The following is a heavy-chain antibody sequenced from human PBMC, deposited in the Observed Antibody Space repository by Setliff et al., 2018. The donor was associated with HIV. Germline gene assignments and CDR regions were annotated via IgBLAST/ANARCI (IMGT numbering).Heavy chain of an antibody. D-gene: IGHD5-18*01. CDR2: IYYSGST. Sequence: SETLSLTCTVSGGSMNSHYWSWIRQSPGRGLEWIGYIYYSGSTNYNPSLKSRVTISVDTSKNQFSLRLSSVTAADTAVYYCARVPRQLLKGAAAYFDYWGQGILVTVSS. V-gene: IGHV4-59*11. CDR1: GGSMNSHY. CDR3: ARVPRQLLKGAAAYFDY. J-gene: IGHJ4*02.